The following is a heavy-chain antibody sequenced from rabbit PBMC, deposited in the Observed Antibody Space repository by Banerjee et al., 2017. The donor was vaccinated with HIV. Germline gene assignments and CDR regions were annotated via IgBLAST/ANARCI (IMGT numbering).Heavy chain of an antibody. CDR2: IYAGSSTST. Sequence: QEQLVESGGGLVQPGASLTLTCTASGFSFSSGYWICWVRQAPGKGLEWIACIYAGSSTSTYYASWAKGRFTISRTSSTTVTLQMTSLTAADTATYFCARSDYAGCGYAMNLWGQGTLVT. CDR3: ARSDYAGCGYAMNL. D-gene: IGHD4-2*01. CDR1: GFSFSSGYW. V-gene: IGHV1S45*01. J-gene: IGHJ4*01.